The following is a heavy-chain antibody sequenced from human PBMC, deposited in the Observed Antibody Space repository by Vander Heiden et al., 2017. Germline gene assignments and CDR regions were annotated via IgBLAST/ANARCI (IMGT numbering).Heavy chain of an antibody. CDR3: AKNLGSSWNYCFDS. D-gene: IGHD6-13*01. J-gene: IGHJ4*02. CDR2: ISHSGGDT. Sequence: EGQLLESGGGLVQRGRSLILSCACSGFTYTNYAMSWVRQAPGQGLEWVAAISHSGGDTYYADSVKGRFTISRDNSWNTLYLQMNSLRVEDTAIYYCAKNLGSSWNYCFDSWGQGALVTVSS. V-gene: IGHV3-23*01. CDR1: GFTYTNYA.